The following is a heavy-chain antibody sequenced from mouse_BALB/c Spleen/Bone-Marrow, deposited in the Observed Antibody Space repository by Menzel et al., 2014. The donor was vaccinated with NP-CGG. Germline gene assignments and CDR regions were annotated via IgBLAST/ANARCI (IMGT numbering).Heavy chain of an antibody. Sequence: EVMMVESGGDLVKPGGSLKLSCAASGFTFSSYGMSWVRQIPDERLEWVATISSGGSYTFYPDSVKGRFTISRDNAKNTLNLQMTSLKSEDAAMYYCARRRDYDYFDYWGQGTTLTVSS. CDR2: ISSGGSYT. CDR1: GFTFSSYG. CDR3: ARRRDYDYFDY. D-gene: IGHD2-4*01. J-gene: IGHJ2*01. V-gene: IGHV5-6*02.